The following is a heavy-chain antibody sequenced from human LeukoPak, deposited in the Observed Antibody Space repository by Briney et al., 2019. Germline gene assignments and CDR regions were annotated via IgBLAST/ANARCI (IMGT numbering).Heavy chain of an antibody. CDR3: ARGITIFGVALYGMDV. CDR2: ISYDGSNK. J-gene: IGHJ6*02. CDR1: GFTFSSYA. V-gene: IGHV3-30-3*01. D-gene: IGHD3-3*01. Sequence: GALRLPCSASGFTFSSYAMHWVRQAPGQGLEWVAVISYDGSNKYYADSVKGRFTISRDNSKNTLYLQMNSLRAEDTAVYYCARGITIFGVALYGMDVWGQGTTVTVSS.